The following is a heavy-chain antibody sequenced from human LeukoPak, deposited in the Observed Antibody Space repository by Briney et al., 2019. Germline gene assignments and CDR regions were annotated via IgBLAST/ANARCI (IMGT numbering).Heavy chain of an antibody. Sequence: PSETLSLTCIVSNDSVTTSHWCSWVRPAPGKGLEWIGEEYHTGSHNYNPSLKGRVSISVEKSKNEVSLKLTSVTAADTAIYYCAAGYMTVWSPSLDFWGQGLLVTVSS. V-gene: IGHV4/OR15-8*01. CDR2: EYHTGSH. D-gene: IGHD1-1*01. J-gene: IGHJ4*02. CDR3: AAGYMTVWSPSLDF. CDR1: NDSVTTSHW.